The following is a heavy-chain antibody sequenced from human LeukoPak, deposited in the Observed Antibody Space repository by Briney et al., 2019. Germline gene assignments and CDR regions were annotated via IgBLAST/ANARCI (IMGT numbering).Heavy chain of an antibody. D-gene: IGHD5-12*01. Sequence: PGGSLRLSCAASGFTFSSYWMTWVRQAPGKGLEWVANIKQDGSEKYYVDPVKGRFTISRDNAKNSLYLQMNSLRAEDTAVYYCARGMSSGYDFDYWGQGTLVTVSS. V-gene: IGHV3-7*01. J-gene: IGHJ4*02. CDR2: IKQDGSEK. CDR3: ARGMSSGYDFDY. CDR1: GFTFSSYW.